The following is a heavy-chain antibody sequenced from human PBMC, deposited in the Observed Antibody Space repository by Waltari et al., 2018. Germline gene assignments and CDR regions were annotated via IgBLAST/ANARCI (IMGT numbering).Heavy chain of an antibody. CDR3: ASERFSGGNWFDP. CDR2: INHSGST. D-gene: IGHD2-15*01. CDR1: GGSFSGYY. Sequence: QVQLQQWGAGLLKPSETLSLTCAVYGGSFSGYYWSWIRQPPGKGLEWIGEINHSGSTYYNPSLKRRVTISVDTSKNQFSLKLSSVTAADTAVYYCASERFSGGNWFDPWGQGTLVTVSS. V-gene: IGHV4-34*01. J-gene: IGHJ5*02.